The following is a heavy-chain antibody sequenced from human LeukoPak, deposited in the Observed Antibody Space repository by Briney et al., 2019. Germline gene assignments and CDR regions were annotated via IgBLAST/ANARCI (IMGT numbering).Heavy chain of an antibody. CDR3: ARDRGSGAYYYYGMDV. D-gene: IGHD2-15*01. CDR1: GYTFTSYY. V-gene: IGHV1-46*01. CDR2: INPSGGST. J-gene: IGHJ6*02. Sequence: ASVKVSCKASGYTFTSYYMHWVRQAPGQGLEWMGIINPSGGSTSYAQKFQGRVTITADESTSTAYMELSSLRSEDTAVYYCARDRGSGAYYYYGMDVWGQGTTVTVSS.